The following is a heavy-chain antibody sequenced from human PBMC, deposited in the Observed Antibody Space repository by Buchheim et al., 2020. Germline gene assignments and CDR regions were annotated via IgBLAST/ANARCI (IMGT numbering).Heavy chain of an antibody. CDR3: ARAPLGYSSGWYYWFDP. CDR1: GYTFTGYY. J-gene: IGHJ5*02. Sequence: QVQLVQSGAEVKKPGASVKVSCKASGYTFTGYYMHWVRQAPGQGLEWMGWINPNSGGTNYAQKFQGRVTMTRETSISTAYMELSRLRSDDTAVYYCARAPLGYSSGWYYWFDPWGQGTL. D-gene: IGHD6-19*01. V-gene: IGHV1-2*02. CDR2: INPNSGGT.